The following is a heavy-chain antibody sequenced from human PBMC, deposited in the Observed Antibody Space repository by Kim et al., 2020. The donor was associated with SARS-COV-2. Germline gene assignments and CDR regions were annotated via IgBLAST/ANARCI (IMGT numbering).Heavy chain of an antibody. CDR1: GFTFSDYY. Sequence: GGSLRLSCAASGFTFSDYYMSWIRQAPGKGLQWVSYISNRGSTIFYADSVKGRFTISRDNAKNSLYLQMHSLRAEDTAVYYCARESGGYYYYYMDVWGKGTTVTVSS. D-gene: IGHD2-15*01. CDR3: ARESGGYYYYYMDV. J-gene: IGHJ6*03. V-gene: IGHV3-11*01. CDR2: ISNRGSTI.